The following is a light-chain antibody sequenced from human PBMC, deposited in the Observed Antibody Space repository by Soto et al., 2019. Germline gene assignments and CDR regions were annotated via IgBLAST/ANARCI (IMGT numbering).Light chain of an antibody. CDR1: RSNFGKNF. V-gene: IGLV1-51*01. Sequence: QSVLTQPSSVSAAPGQTVTISCSGSRSNFGKNFVSWYQQLPGTAPKLLIYEDNKRLSGIPDRRSGSKSGTSATLGVTGLQTGDEADYYCGSCDSSLSTVVFGGGTKLTVL. CDR2: EDN. CDR3: GSCDSSLSTVV. J-gene: IGLJ2*01.